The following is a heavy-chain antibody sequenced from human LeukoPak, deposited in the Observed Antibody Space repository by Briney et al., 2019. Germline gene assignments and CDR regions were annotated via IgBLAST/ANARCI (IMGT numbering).Heavy chain of an antibody. Sequence: PSETLSLTCTVSGGSISSSSYYWGWIRQPPGKGLERIGSIYYSGSTYYNPSLKSRVTISVDTSKNQFSLKLSSVTAADTAVYYCAGPNTAISYWGQGTLVTVSS. CDR3: AGPNTAISY. D-gene: IGHD5-18*01. CDR1: GGSISSSSYY. CDR2: IYYSGST. V-gene: IGHV4-39*01. J-gene: IGHJ4*02.